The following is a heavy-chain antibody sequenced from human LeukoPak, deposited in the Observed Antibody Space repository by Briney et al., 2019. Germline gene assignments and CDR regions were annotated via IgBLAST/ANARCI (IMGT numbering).Heavy chain of an antibody. CDR3: AKLGGNVGF. V-gene: IGHV3-23*01. Sequence: AGSLRLSCAASGFTFSSYGMSWVRQAPGKGLEWVSSINGGGGSTYYADSVKGRFTISRDNSNNTLYLQMNSLRAEDTAVYYCAKLGGNVGFWGQGTLVTVSS. CDR1: GFTFSSYG. CDR2: INGGGGST. D-gene: IGHD4-23*01. J-gene: IGHJ4*02.